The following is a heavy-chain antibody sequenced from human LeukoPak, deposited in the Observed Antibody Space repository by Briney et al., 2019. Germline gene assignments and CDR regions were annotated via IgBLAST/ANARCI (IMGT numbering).Heavy chain of an antibody. D-gene: IGHD3-22*01. Sequence: SVKVSCKASGGTFSSYAISWVPQAPGQGLEWMGGIIPIFGTANYAQKFQGRVTITTDESTSRAYMEVGRLRTEDTAVYYCARETWYYYDSSGSKHYYYYCMDVWGKGTTVTVSS. J-gene: IGHJ6*03. CDR1: GGTFSSYA. CDR3: ARETWYYYDSSGSKHYYYYCMDV. V-gene: IGHV1-69*05. CDR2: IIPIFGTA.